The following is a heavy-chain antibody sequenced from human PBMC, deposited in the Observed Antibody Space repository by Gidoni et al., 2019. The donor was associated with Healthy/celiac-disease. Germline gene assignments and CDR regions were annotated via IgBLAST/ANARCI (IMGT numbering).Heavy chain of an antibody. CDR2: INHSGST. CDR1: GGSFSGYY. V-gene: IGHV4-34*01. D-gene: IGHD1-26*01. Sequence: QVQLQQWGAGLLKPSETLSLTCAVYGGSFSGYYWSWIRQPPGKGLEWIGEINHSGSTNYNPSLKSRVTISVDTSKNQFSLKLSSATAADTAVDYCAREGGVGYFDYWGQGTLVTVSS. CDR3: AREGGVGYFDY. J-gene: IGHJ4*02.